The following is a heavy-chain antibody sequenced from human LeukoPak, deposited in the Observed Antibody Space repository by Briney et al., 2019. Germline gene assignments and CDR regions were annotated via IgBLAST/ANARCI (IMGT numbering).Heavy chain of an antibody. V-gene: IGHV4-61*02. CDR2: IYTSGST. D-gene: IGHD5-18*01. CDR1: GGSIDNGLHY. J-gene: IGHJ6*03. CDR3: ASQPVDTAQYPYYYYMDV. Sequence: SETLSLTCTVSGGSIDNGLHYWSWLRQPAGKGLEWIGRIYTSGSTNYNPSLKSRVTMSVDTSKNQFSLKLSSVTAADTAVYYCASQPVDTAQYPYYYYMDVWGKGTTVTVSS.